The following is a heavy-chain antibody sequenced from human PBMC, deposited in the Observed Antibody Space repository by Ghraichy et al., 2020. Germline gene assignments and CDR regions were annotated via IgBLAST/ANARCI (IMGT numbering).Heavy chain of an antibody. J-gene: IGHJ4*02. CDR3: TRASGTFLASSRLIDS. CDR1: GFTFTTYA. V-gene: IGHV3-23*01. D-gene: IGHD3-10*01. CDR2: ISGGADDT. Sequence: GGSLRLSCAASGFTFTTYAMTWVRQAPGKGLEWVSLISGGADDTSYADSVKGRFTVSRDNSKNTVYLQMNSLRGDDTAVYFCTRASGTFLASSRLIDSWGRGTLVTVSS.